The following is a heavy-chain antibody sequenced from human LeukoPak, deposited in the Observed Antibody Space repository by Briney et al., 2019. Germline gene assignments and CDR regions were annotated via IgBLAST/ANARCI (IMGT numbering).Heavy chain of an antibody. CDR2: IWKDGSDE. CDR1: GFTFGDFG. CDR3: AREEAFQLEASLDQ. D-gene: IGHD3-3*01. J-gene: IGHJ4*02. V-gene: IGHV3-33*01. Sequence: GRSLRLSCAAAGFTFGDFGMHWVRQAPGKGLEWVALIWKDGSDEFYADSVKGRFTISRDNSRNTLSLQMNSLRGEDTAMYYCAREEAFQLEASLDQWGQGTLVTVSS.